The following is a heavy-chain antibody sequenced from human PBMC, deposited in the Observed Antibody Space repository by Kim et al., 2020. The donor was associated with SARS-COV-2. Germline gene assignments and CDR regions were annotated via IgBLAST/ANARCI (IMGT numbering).Heavy chain of an antibody. CDR2: IYYSGST. CDR1: GASISSGGYY. V-gene: IGHV4-31*03. D-gene: IGHD6-13*01. J-gene: IGHJ3*02. Sequence: SETLSLTCTVFGASISSGGYYWSWIRQHPGRGLEWIGYIYYSGSTRYNSSFKSRVAISLDTSINQFSLKLSSVTSADTAIYYCARDIQEQLVLGHAFDIWGQGTVVTVSS. CDR3: ARDIQEQLVLGHAFDI.